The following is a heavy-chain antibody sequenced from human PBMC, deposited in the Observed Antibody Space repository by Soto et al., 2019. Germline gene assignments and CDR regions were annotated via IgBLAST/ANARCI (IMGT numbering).Heavy chain of an antibody. CDR3: ARANPGDKWNDVVWFDP. D-gene: IGHD1-20*01. CDR1: GGPISGGDYY. V-gene: IGHV4-30-4*01. J-gene: IGHJ5*02. Sequence: SETLSLSFTASGGPISGGDYYWSCIRQPPWKGLEWIVYIYYSGSTYYNPSLKIRVTISVDTSKNQFSLKMSSVTAADTAVYYCARANPGDKWNDVVWFDPWGQGTLVPVYS. CDR2: IYYSGST.